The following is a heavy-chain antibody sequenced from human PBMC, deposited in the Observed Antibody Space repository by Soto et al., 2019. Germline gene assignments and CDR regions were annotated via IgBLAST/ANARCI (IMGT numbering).Heavy chain of an antibody. CDR2: ISGGSDYI. V-gene: IGHV3-21*01. Sequence: EVQMEESGGGLVKPGGSLRLSCVASGFTFGSHSMYWVRQAPGKGLEWVSSISGGSDYIFYADSVKGRFTISRDNAMNSLYMQMHSLGAEDTAVYYCGRAGIVVVGAASRPLDHWVQGTLVTVSS. CDR3: GRAGIVVVGAASRPLDH. D-gene: IGHD2-15*01. CDR1: GFTFGSHS. J-gene: IGHJ4*02.